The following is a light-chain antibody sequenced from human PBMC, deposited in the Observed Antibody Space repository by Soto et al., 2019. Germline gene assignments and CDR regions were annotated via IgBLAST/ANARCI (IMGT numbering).Light chain of an antibody. V-gene: IGKV1-6*01. CDR1: QGIRND. CDR3: LHDYSFPYT. Sequence: AIQMTQFPSSLSASVGDRVTITCRASQGIRNDLGWYQQKSGRAPKLLIFGASTLQSGAPSRFSGSGSGTDFTLTISSLQPEDFATYYCLHDYSFPYTFGQGTKVDIK. CDR2: GAS. J-gene: IGKJ2*01.